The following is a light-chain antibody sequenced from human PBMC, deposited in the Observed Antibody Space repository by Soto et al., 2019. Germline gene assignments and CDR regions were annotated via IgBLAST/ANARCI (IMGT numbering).Light chain of an antibody. J-gene: IGKJ2*01. V-gene: IGKV1-33*01. CDR1: QDISNY. CDR2: DAS. Sequence: DIQMTQSPSSLSASVGDRVTITCQASQDISNYLNWYQQKPGKAPKLLNYDASNLETGVSSRFSGSGYGTDFTFTISSMQPEDIATYYCQQYDNLPPYTFGQGTKLEIK. CDR3: QQYDNLPPYT.